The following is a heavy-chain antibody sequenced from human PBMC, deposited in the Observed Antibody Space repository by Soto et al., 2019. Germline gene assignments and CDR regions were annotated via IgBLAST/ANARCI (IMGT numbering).Heavy chain of an antibody. CDR2: MNPNSGNT. J-gene: IGHJ5*02. CDR3: ARAGRPYYDFWSGYSSYNWFDP. Sequence: SVKVSCKASGYTFTSYDINCVRQATGQGLEWMGWMNPNSGNTGYAQKFQGRVTMTRNTSISTAYMELSSLRSEDTAVYYCARAGRPYYDFWSGYSSYNWFDPWGQGTLVTVSS. V-gene: IGHV1-8*01. D-gene: IGHD3-3*01. CDR1: GYTFTSYD.